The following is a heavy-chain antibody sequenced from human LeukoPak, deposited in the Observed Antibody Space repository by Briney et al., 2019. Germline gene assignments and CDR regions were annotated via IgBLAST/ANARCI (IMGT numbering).Heavy chain of an antibody. V-gene: IGHV3-23*01. CDR2: ISGSGGNT. J-gene: IGHJ5*02. CDR1: GFAFSSYA. CDR3: AKDLGDYRDP. Sequence: QPGGSLRLSCAASGFAFSSYAMNWVRQAPRKGLEWVSGISGSGGNTYYADSVKGRFTISRDNSKNTLYLQMNSLRVEDTAVYYCAKDLGDYRDPWGQGTLVTVSS. D-gene: IGHD4-17*01.